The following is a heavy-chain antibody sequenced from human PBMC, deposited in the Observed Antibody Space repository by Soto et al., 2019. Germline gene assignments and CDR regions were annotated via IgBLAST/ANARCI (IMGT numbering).Heavy chain of an antibody. CDR2: INPNSGAT. Sequence: ASVKVSCKASGYTFTGYYVHWVRQAPGQGLEGMGWINPNSGATIYPQKFQGMVTMTRDTSISTAYMELNSLRFDDTAVYYCASTPSYGSGTSFRVDYWGQGNLVIVSS. J-gene: IGHJ4*02. CDR1: GYTFTGYY. CDR3: ASTPSYGSGTSFRVDY. D-gene: IGHD3-10*01. V-gene: IGHV1-2*02.